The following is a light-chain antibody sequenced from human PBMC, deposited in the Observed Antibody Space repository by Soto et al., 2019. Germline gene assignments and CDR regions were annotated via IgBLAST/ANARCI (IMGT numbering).Light chain of an antibody. CDR1: SSDVGAYKY. J-gene: IGLJ2*01. V-gene: IGLV2-14*01. CDR2: EVS. Sequence: QSVLTQPASVSESPGQSITISCTGTSSDVGAYKYVSWYQQHPGKAPKLMIYEVSNRPSGVSNRFSGSKSGNTASLTISGLQAEDGADYYCSSYTSTSTVIFGGGTKLTVL. CDR3: SSYTSTSTVI.